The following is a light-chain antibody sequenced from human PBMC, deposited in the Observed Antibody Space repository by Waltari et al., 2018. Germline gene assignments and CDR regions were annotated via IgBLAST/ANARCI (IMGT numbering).Light chain of an antibody. V-gene: IGKV3-11*01. J-gene: IGKJ2*01. CDR1: QSLTSY. Sequence: EIVLTQSPATLSLSPGERATLSCRASQSLTSYLAWYHRKPGQAPRLLIYDASNRATGIPARFSGSGSGTDFTLIISSLEPEDFGVYYCQQRSTFGQGTKLEIK. CDR2: DAS. CDR3: QQRST.